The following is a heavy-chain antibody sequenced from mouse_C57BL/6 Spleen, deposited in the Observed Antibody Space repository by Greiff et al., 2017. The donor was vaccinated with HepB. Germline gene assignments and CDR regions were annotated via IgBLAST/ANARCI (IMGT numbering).Heavy chain of an antibody. V-gene: IGHV1-54*01. D-gene: IGHD2-2*01. CDR3: ARGHGYDWVFAD. J-gene: IGHJ3*01. CDR2: INPGSGGT. CDR1: GYAFTNYL. Sequence: VQLQQSGAELVRPGTSVKVSCKASGYAFTNYLIEWVKQRPGQGLEWIGVINPGSGGTNYNEKFKGKATLTADKSSSTAYMQLSSLTSEDSAVYFCARGHGYDWVFADWGQGTLVTVSA.